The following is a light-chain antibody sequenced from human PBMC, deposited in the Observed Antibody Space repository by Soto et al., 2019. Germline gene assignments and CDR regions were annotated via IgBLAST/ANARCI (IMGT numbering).Light chain of an antibody. CDR1: TGAVTSGDY. Sequence: QAVVTQEPSLTVSRGGTVTLTCASCTGAVTSGDYPNWFQQKPGQAPRALIYGTSNKHSWTPARFSGSLLGGKAALTLSGVQPEDEAEYYCLLYYGGAQLVFGGGTKLTVL. CDR3: LLYYGGAQLV. J-gene: IGLJ2*01. CDR2: GTS. V-gene: IGLV7-43*01.